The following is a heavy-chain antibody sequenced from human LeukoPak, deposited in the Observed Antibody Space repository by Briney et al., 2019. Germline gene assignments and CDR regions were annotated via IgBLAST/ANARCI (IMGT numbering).Heavy chain of an antibody. J-gene: IGHJ6*02. CDR3: ARGDCSSTSCYYYYGMDV. Sequence: ASVTVSCKASGYTFTSYDINWVRQAPGQGLEGMGWMNPNSGNTGYAQKFQGRVTMTRNTSISTAYMELSSLRSEDTAVYYCARGDCSSTSCYYYYGMDVWGQGTTVTVSS. CDR1: GYTFTSYD. CDR2: MNPNSGNT. V-gene: IGHV1-8*01. D-gene: IGHD2-2*01.